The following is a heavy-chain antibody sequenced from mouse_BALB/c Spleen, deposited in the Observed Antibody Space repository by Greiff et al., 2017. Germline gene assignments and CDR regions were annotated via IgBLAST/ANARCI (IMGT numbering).Heavy chain of an antibody. CDR2: ISDGGSYT. V-gene: IGHV5-4*02. Sequence: EVQRVESGGGLVKPGGSLKLSCAASGFTFSDYYMYWVRQTPEKRLEWVATISDGGSYTYYPDSVKGRFTISRDNAKNNLYLQMSSLKSEDTAMYYCARDTYWYFDVWGAGTTVTVSS. CDR3: ARDTYWYFDV. CDR1: GFTFSDYY. J-gene: IGHJ1*01.